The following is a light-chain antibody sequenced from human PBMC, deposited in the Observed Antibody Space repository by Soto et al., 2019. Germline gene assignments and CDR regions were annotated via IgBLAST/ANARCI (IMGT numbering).Light chain of an antibody. CDR3: SSYTSSITSTV. Sequence: QSALNQPASLSGSPGQSITIPFTGTSSDVGGYNYVSWYQQHPGKAPKLMIYDVSNRPSGVSNRFSGSKSGNTASLTISGLQAEDYAAYSCSSYTSSITSTVFGTGTKVTV. V-gene: IGLV2-14*01. J-gene: IGLJ1*01. CDR1: SSDVGGYNY. CDR2: DVS.